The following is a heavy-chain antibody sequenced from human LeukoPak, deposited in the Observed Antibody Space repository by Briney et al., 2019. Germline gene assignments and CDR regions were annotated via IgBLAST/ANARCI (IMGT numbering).Heavy chain of an antibody. CDR2: INSRGSI. CDR1: GGSISSDY. V-gene: IGHV4-4*07. J-gene: IGHJ6*03. D-gene: IGHD3-16*01. Sequence: SETLSLTCTVSGGSISSDYWSWIRQPAGKGLDWIGRINSRGSIKYNPSLKSRVTMTVDTSKNQFSLRLTSVTAADTAVYYCARDSEGWASAYYYYYMDVWGKGTTVTVSS. CDR3: ARDSEGWASAYYYYYMDV.